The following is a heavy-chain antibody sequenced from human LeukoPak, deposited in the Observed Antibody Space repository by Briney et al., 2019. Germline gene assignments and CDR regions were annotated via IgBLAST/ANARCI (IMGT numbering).Heavy chain of an antibody. CDR3: ARDGLAYYGSGSYYIPNYYGMDV. J-gene: IGHJ6*02. CDR1: GGSISSYY. D-gene: IGHD3-10*01. Sequence: SETLSLTCTVSGGSISSYYWSWIRQPAGKGLEWIGRIYTSGSTNYNPSLKSRVTMSVDTSKNQFSLKLSSVTAADTAVYYCARDGLAYYGSGSYYIPNYYGMDVWGQGTTVTVSS. CDR2: IYTSGST. V-gene: IGHV4-4*07.